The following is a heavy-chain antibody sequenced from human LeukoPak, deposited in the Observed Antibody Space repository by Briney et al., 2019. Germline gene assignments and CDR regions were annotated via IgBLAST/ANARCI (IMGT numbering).Heavy chain of an antibody. CDR3: AKDRGGSYLVGAFDI. Sequence: GGSLRLSCAASGFTFSSYAMSWVRQAPGKGLEWVSAISGSGGSTYYADSVKGRFTISRDNSKNTLYLQMNSLRAEDTAVYYCAKDRGGSYLVGAFDIWRQGTMVTVSS. D-gene: IGHD1-26*01. CDR2: ISGSGGST. CDR1: GFTFSSYA. V-gene: IGHV3-23*01. J-gene: IGHJ3*02.